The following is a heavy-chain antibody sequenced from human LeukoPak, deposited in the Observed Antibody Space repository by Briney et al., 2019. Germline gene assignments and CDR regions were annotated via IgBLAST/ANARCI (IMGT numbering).Heavy chain of an antibody. J-gene: IGHJ4*02. V-gene: IGHV3-66*01. Sequence: WGSLRLSCAASGFTVSSNYMSWVRQAPGKGLEWVSVIYSGGSTYYADSVKGRFTISRDNSKNTLYLQMNSLRAEDTAVYYCARDRDYYDSSGYFGHWGQGTLVTVSS. D-gene: IGHD3-22*01. CDR1: GFTVSSNY. CDR3: ARDRDYYDSSGYFGH. CDR2: IYSGGST.